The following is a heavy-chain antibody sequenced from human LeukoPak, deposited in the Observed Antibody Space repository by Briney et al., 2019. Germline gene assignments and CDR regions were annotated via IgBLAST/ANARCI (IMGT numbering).Heavy chain of an antibody. J-gene: IGHJ3*02. Sequence: SQTLSLTCTVSGGSISSYYWNWIRQPPGKGLEWIGYIYYSGSTNYNPSLKSRVTMSVDTSKNQFSLKLSSVTAADTAVYYCATLRRVAGAFDIWGQGTMVTVSS. D-gene: IGHD4-17*01. CDR2: IYYSGST. CDR1: GGSISSYY. CDR3: ATLRRVAGAFDI. V-gene: IGHV4-59*08.